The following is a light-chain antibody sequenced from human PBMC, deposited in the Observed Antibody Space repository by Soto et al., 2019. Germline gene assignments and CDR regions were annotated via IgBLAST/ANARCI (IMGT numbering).Light chain of an antibody. J-gene: IGLJ2*01. CDR3: LLYFGGAHVV. Sequence: QTVVTQEPSLTVSPGGTVTLTCASSTGAVTGNFYPNWFQQKPGQAPRALIYSTKNKYSWTPARFSGSLLGGKAALTLSGVQPEDEADYYCLLYFGGAHVVFGGGTQLTVL. CDR1: TGAVTGNFY. CDR2: STK. V-gene: IGLV7-43*01.